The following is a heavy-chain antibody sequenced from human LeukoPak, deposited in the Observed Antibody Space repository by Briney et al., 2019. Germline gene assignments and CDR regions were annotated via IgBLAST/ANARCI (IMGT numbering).Heavy chain of an antibody. V-gene: IGHV4-39*01. CDR3: ARGRPYSGGYHLDY. D-gene: IGHD1-26*01. CDR1: GDSTSSDRYY. CDR2: IYYSGST. Sequence: PSETLSLTCTVSGDSTSSDRYYGGWVRQPPGKGLEWIGNIYYSGSTYYNPSLKSRVTMSVDTSKNRFFLKLNSVTAADTAVYYCARGRPYSGGYHLDYWGQGTLVTVSA. J-gene: IGHJ4*02.